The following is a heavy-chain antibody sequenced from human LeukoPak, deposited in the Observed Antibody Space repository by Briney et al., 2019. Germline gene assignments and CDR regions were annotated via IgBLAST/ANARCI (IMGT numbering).Heavy chain of an antibody. D-gene: IGHD3-9*01. V-gene: IGHV3-23*01. CDR2: ISGRDDST. Sequence: PGGSLRLSCAASGFSFSNYAMSWVRQVPGKGLEWVSAISGRDDSTYYADSVKGRFTISRDTSKNTLYLQMNSLRAEDTAVYYCAKWGDYDVLTGYYDSDYGGQGTLVTVS. J-gene: IGHJ4*02. CDR1: GFSFSNYA. CDR3: AKWGDYDVLTGYYDSDY.